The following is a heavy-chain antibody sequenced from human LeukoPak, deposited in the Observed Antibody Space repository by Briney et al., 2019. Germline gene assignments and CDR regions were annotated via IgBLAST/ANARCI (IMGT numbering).Heavy chain of an antibody. J-gene: IGHJ3*02. Sequence: GEALKISCKGSGYSFTSYWIGWVRHMPGKGLEWIGINHPGDSDTRYSPSFQGQVTISADKSISTAYLQWSSLKASDTAMDYCARPSRGYSYGGDAFDIWGQGTMVTVSS. CDR1: GYSFTSYW. CDR2: NHPGDSDT. CDR3: ARPSRGYSYGGDAFDI. D-gene: IGHD5-18*01. V-gene: IGHV5-51*01.